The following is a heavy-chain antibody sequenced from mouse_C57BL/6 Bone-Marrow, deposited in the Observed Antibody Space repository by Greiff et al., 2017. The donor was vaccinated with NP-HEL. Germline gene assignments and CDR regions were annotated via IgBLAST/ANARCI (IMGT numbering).Heavy chain of an antibody. V-gene: IGHV6-3*01. D-gene: IGHD2-3*01. CDR2: IRLKSDNYAT. CDR1: GFTFSNYW. CDR3: TNDGYYKLDY. Sequence: EVKVEESGGGLVQPGGSMKLSCVASGFTFSNYWMNWVRQSPEKGLEWVAQIRLKSDNYATHYAESVKGRFTISRDDSKSSVYLQMNNLRAEDTGIYYCTNDGYYKLDYWGQGTTLTVSS. J-gene: IGHJ2*01.